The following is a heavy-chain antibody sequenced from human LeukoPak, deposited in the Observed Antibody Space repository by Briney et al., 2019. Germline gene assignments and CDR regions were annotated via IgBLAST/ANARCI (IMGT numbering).Heavy chain of an antibody. CDR1: GFIFDDYA. CDR3: AKVFLPLGYNYGEGHYFDY. D-gene: IGHD5-18*01. Sequence: SLRLSCAASGFIFDDYAMHWVRQAPGKGLEWVSVISWNSGNIGYADSVKGRFTISRDNSKKRLYLQMNSLRAEDTAVYYCAKVFLPLGYNYGEGHYFDYWGQGTLVTVSS. CDR2: ISWNSGNI. J-gene: IGHJ4*02. V-gene: IGHV3-9*01.